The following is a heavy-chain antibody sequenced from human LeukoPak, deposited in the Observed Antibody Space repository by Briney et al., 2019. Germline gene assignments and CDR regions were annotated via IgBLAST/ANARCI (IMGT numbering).Heavy chain of an antibody. Sequence: GGSLRLSCAASGFTFSNAWMSWVRQAPGKGLEWVGRIKSKTDGGTTDYAAPVKGRFTISRDDSKNTLYLQMNSLKTEDTAVYYCTTTNYYDSSGSDYWGQGTLVTVSS. CDR1: GFTFSNAW. CDR2: IKSKTDGGTT. V-gene: IGHV3-15*01. J-gene: IGHJ4*02. CDR3: TTTNYYDSSGSDY. D-gene: IGHD3-22*01.